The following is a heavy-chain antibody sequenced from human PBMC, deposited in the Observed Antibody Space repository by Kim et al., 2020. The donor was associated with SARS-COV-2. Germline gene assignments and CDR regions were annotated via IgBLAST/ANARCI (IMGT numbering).Heavy chain of an antibody. Sequence: RFTISRDNAKNSLYLQMNSLRAEDTASYYCARDLMAYYDILTGYPGPPDYWGQGTLVTVSS. J-gene: IGHJ4*02. V-gene: IGHV3-11*04. D-gene: IGHD3-9*01. CDR3: ARDLMAYYDILTGYPGPPDY.